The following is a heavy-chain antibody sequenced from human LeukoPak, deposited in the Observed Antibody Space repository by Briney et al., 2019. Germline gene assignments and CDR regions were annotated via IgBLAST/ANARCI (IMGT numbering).Heavy chain of an antibody. CDR1: GGSISSSSYD. J-gene: IGHJ6*02. V-gene: IGHV4-39*01. CDR3: VLQQRKEYDIDPAVNGMDV. Sequence: PSETLSLTCTVSGGSISSSSYDWGWIRQPPGKGLEWIGRSYYSGSTYYNPSLKSRVTISVDTSKSQFSLKLSSVTAADTAVYYFVLQQRKEYDIDPAVNGMDVWGQGTTVTVSS. CDR2: SYYSGST. D-gene: IGHD3-9*01.